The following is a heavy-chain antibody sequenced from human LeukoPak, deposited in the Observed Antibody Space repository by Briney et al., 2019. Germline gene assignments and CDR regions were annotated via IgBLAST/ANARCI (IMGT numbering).Heavy chain of an antibody. CDR2: VSGSGRVT. D-gene: IGHD2-8*02. V-gene: IGHV3-23*01. CDR1: GFTFKNFG. Sequence: GGSLRLSCEGSGFTFKNFGMRWIRQAPGKGLEWVSEVSGSGRVTDYADSVKGRFAISRDNSKNALYLQMNNLGVEDTAIYYCAKRRPTGNYFDYWGQGTLVTVSA. J-gene: IGHJ4*02. CDR3: AKRRPTGNYFDY.